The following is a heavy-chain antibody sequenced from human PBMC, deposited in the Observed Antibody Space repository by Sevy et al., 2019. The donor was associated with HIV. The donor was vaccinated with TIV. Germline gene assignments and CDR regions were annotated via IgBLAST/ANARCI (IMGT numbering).Heavy chain of an antibody. Sequence: GGSLRLSCAASGFIFNSYPISWVRQAPGKGLEWVSSISASGGSIYYADSVKGRFTISRDNSKKTVDLQMNSLRAGDTAVYYCAREDSGYEYWGQGTRVTVSS. CDR1: GFIFNSYP. CDR2: ISASGGSI. CDR3: AREDSGYEY. J-gene: IGHJ4*02. D-gene: IGHD5-12*01. V-gene: IGHV3-23*01.